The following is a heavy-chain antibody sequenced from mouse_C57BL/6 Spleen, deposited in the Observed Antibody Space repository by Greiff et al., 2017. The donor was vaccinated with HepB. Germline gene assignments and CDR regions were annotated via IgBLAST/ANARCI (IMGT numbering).Heavy chain of an antibody. V-gene: IGHV5-9-1*02. CDR3: TRGLYYYGSSYYYAMDY. Sequence: EVQRVESGEGLVKPGGSLKLSCAASGFTFSSYAMSWVRQTPEKRLEWVAYISSGGDYIYYADTVKGRFTISRDNARNTLYLQMSSLKSEDTAMYYCTRGLYYYGSSYYYAMDYWGQGTSVTVSS. CDR1: GFTFSSYA. D-gene: IGHD1-1*01. J-gene: IGHJ4*01. CDR2: ISSGGDYI.